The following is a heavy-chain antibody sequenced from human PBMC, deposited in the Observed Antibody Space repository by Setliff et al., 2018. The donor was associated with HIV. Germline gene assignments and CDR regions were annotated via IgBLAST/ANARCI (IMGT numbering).Heavy chain of an antibody. D-gene: IGHD3-9*01. Sequence: GGSLRLSCAASGFAFSTFGMHWVRQAPGKGLEWAAVIWYDGSNKYYADSVKGRFTISRDNGRNLLYLQMNSLRAEDTAVYYCARGGRLQYFDWPSYAMDVWGQGTTVTVSS. J-gene: IGHJ6*02. V-gene: IGHV3-33*01. CDR3: ARGGRLQYFDWPSYAMDV. CDR2: IWYDGSNK. CDR1: GFAFSTFG.